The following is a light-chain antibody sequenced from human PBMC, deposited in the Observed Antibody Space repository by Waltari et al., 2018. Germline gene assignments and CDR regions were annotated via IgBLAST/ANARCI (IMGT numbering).Light chain of an antibody. J-gene: IGKJ3*01. Sequence: SILHNSQNKNYLSWYQQQSGQSPKLLIYAASTRESGVPDRFSGSGSGTDFTLTISGLQAEDVAVYYCQQYFSSPLSFGPGTKVDIK. CDR3: QQYFSSPLS. CDR1: SILHNSQNKNY. V-gene: IGKV4-1*01. CDR2: AAS.